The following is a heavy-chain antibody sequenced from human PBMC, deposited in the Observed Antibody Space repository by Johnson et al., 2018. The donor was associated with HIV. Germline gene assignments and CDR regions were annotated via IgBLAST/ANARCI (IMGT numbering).Heavy chain of an antibody. D-gene: IGHD6-13*01. V-gene: IGHV3-15*01. J-gene: IGHJ3*02. CDR1: GFTFSNAW. Sequence: VQLVESGGGLVKPGGSLRLSCAASGFTFSNAWMSWVRQASGKGLEWVGRIKSKTDGGTTDYAAPVNGRFTISRDDSKNTLYLQMNSLKTEDTAVYYCTTAVSSAAARPRDDFDIWGQGTMVTVSS. CDR2: IKSKTDGGTT. CDR3: TTAVSSAAARPRDDFDI.